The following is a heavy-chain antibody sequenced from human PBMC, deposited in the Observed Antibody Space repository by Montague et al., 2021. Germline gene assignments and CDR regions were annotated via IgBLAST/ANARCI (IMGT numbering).Heavy chain of an antibody. CDR1: GFTFSGYA. CDR2: TSATGGGT. Sequence: SLRLSCAASGFTFSGYAMSWVRQAPGKGLEGVSGTSATGGGTFYADSVKGRFIISRDNSKNTLFLQMNSLRADDTAVYYCAKNRAAPGRSSFDYWGQGTLVTVSS. J-gene: IGHJ4*02. CDR3: AKNRAAPGRSSFDY. D-gene: IGHD6-13*01. V-gene: IGHV3-23*01.